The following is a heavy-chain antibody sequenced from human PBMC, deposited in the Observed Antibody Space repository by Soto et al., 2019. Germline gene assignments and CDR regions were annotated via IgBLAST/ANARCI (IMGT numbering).Heavy chain of an antibody. CDR1: GFTFSTHS. CDR2: ITSSSRTI. Sequence: PGGSLRLSCVASGFTFSTHSMSWVRQAPGKGLEWVSYITSSSRTIYYADSVKGRFSASRDNAKNSLSLQMDSLRPDDTAIYFCVKDEGIEAMDVWGQGTTVTVSS. V-gene: IGHV3-48*04. J-gene: IGHJ6*02. CDR3: VKDEGIEAMDV. D-gene: IGHD3-3*02.